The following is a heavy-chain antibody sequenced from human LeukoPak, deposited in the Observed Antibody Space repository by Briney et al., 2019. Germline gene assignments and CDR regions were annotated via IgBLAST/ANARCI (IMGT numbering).Heavy chain of an antibody. J-gene: IGHJ4*02. CDR1: GYTLTELS. CDR3: ATAADSYYYDSSGYPRPFDY. Sequence: ASVKVSCEVSGYTLTELSMHWVRQAPGKGLEWMGGIDPEDGETIYAQKFQGRVTMTEDTSTVTAYMELSSLRSEDTAVYYCATAADSYYYDSSGYPRPFDYWGQGTLVTVSS. D-gene: IGHD3-22*01. CDR2: IDPEDGET. V-gene: IGHV1-24*01.